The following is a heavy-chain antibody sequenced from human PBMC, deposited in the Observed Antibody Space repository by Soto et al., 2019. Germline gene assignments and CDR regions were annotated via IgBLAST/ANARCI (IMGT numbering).Heavy chain of an antibody. V-gene: IGHV3-30*18. CDR3: AKDRGWAPFDD. J-gene: IGHJ4*02. D-gene: IGHD1-26*01. CDR2: ISNDGSNK. CDR1: GFTFSSYG. Sequence: QVPLVESGGGVVQPGRSLRLSCAASGFTFSSYGMHWVRQAPGKGLEWVAVISNDGSNKYHADSVKGRFTISRDNSKNTLYLHMNSLRAEDTAVYHCAKDRGWAPFDDWGQGTLVTVSS.